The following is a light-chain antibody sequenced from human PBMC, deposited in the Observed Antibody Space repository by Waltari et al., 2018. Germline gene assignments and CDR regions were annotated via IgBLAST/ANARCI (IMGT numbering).Light chain of an antibody. CDR1: SSDVGGYNY. CDR3: CSYTTSSTYV. V-gene: IGLV2-14*01. Sequence: QSALTQPASVSGSPGQSITISCTGTSSDVGGYNYVSWYQQHPGNVPKLMIYDVSNRPSEISNRFSGSKSGNTASLTISGLQADDEADYYCCSYTTSSTYVFGPGTKVTVL. J-gene: IGLJ1*01. CDR2: DVS.